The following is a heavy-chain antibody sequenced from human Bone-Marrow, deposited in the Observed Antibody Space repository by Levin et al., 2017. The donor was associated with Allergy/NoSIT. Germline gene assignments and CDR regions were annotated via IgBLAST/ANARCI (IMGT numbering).Heavy chain of an antibody. V-gene: IGHV3-7*01. Sequence: GGSLRLSCAASGFTLSGYWMTWVRQAPGKGLEWVANIKQDGTGTNYVDSVKGRFTISRDNTKNSLHLQMNSLRAEDTAVYYCARGVGLDVWGRGTTVTVSS. J-gene: IGHJ6*02. CDR2: IKQDGTGT. CDR1: GFTLSGYW. CDR3: ARGVGLDV.